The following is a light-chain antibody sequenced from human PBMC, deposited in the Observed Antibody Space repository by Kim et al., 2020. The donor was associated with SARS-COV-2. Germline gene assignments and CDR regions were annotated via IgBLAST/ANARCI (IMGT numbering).Light chain of an antibody. CDR2: GAS. CDR3: QQVNSFPLT. J-gene: IGKJ4*01. CDR1: QAISTW. Sequence: ASVGDRGTITCRARQAISTWLAWYQQKPGKAPNLLIHGASSLQSGAPSRFSGSGSGTNFTLTISSLQPEDFATYFCQQVNSFPLTFGGGTKVDIK. V-gene: IGKV1-12*01.